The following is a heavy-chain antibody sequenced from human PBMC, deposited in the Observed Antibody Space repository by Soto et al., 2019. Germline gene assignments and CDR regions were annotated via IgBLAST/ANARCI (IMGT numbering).Heavy chain of an antibody. CDR1: GGTFSNYP. V-gene: IGHV1-69*13. Sequence: SGKVSCKASGGTFSNYPISWVRQAPGQGLEWMGGIIPIFGTVNYAQKFQGRVTITADESTSTAYMELSSLRSEDTAVYYCARGNHRWLPLWYFDLWGRGTLVTVSS. J-gene: IGHJ2*01. D-gene: IGHD5-12*01. CDR2: IIPIFGTV. CDR3: ARGNHRWLPLWYFDL.